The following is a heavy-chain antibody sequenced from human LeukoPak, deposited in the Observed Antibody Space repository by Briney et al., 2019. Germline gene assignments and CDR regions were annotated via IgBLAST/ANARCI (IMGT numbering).Heavy chain of an antibody. D-gene: IGHD5-12*01. J-gene: IGHJ4*02. V-gene: IGHV3-48*01. CDR1: GFTFSSYS. CDR3: ARDTYSGYGSLFDY. CDR2: ISSSSSTI. Sequence: GGSLRLSCAASGFTFSSYSMNWVRQAPGKGLEWVSYISSSSSTIYYADSVKGRFTISRDNSKNTLYLQMNSLRAEDTAVYYCARDTYSGYGSLFDYWGQGTLVTVSS.